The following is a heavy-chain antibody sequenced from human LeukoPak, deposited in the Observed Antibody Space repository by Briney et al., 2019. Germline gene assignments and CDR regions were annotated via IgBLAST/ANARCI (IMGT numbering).Heavy chain of an antibody. D-gene: IGHD4-17*01. CDR2: IIPIFGTA. V-gene: IGHV1-69*06. J-gene: IGHJ4*02. CDR3: ARALNYGDYVY. CDR1: GYTFTSYG. Sequence: SVKVSCKASGYTFTSYGISWVRQAPGQGLEWMGRIIPIFGTANYAQKFQGRVTITADKSTSTAYMELSSLRSEDTAVYYCARALNYGDYVYWDQGTLVTVSS.